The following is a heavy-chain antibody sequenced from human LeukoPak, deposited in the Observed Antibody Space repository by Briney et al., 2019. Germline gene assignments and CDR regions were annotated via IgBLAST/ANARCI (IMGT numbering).Heavy chain of an antibody. V-gene: IGHV4-4*07. CDR1: GGSISSYY. J-gene: IGHJ6*02. CDR3: ARDYDILTGHSYGMDV. CDR2: IYTSGST. Sequence: PSETLSLTCTVSGGSISSYYWTWIRQPAGKGLEWIGRIYTSGSTNYNPSLKSRVTMSVDTSKSQFSLKLSSVTAADTAVYYCARDYDILTGHSYGMDVWGQGTTVTVSS. D-gene: IGHD3-9*01.